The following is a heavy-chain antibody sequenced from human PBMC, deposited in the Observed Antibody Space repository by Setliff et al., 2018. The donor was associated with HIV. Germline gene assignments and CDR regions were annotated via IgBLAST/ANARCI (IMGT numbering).Heavy chain of an antibody. D-gene: IGHD3-3*01. Sequence: ASVKVPCKASGYTFTSYAMNWVRQAPGQGLEWMGWINTNTGNPTYPQGFTGRFVFPLDTSVSTAYLQISSLQAEDTAVYYCARGTRYDIWNIYYIPHEDFDYWGQGTLVTVSS. V-gene: IGHV7-4-1*02. CDR2: INTNTGNP. J-gene: IGHJ4*02. CDR3: ARGTRYDIWNIYYIPHEDFDY. CDR1: GYTFTSYA.